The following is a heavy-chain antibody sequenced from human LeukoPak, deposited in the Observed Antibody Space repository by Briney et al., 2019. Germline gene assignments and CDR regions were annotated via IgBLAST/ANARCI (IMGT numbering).Heavy chain of an antibody. D-gene: IGHD4-23*01. CDR2: IYYSGST. J-gene: IGHJ4*02. CDR1: GGSVSSGSYY. Sequence: PSETLSLTCTVSGGSVSSGSYYWSWIRQPPGKGLEWIGSIYYSGSTYYNPSLKSRVTISVDTSKNQFSLKLSSVTAADTAVYYCARQMVNSGFDYWGQRTLVTVSS. V-gene: IGHV4-39*01. CDR3: ARQMVNSGFDY.